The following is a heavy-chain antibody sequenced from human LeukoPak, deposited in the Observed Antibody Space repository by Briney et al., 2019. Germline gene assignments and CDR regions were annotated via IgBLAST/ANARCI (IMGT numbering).Heavy chain of an antibody. CDR2: IYHSGIY. Sequence: PSETLSLTCTVSGYFISSGYYWGWNRQPPGKGLEWIVSIYHSGIYFYNPSLKSGVTISVDTSKNQFSLKMTSVTAADTAVYYCARDRQWLDNWYFDLWGRGTLVTVSS. J-gene: IGHJ2*01. D-gene: IGHD6-19*01. V-gene: IGHV4-38-2*02. CDR3: ARDRQWLDNWYFDL. CDR1: GYFISSGYY.